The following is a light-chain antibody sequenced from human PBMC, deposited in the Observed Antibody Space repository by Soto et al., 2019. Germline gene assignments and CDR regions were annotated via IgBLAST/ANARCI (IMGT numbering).Light chain of an antibody. J-gene: IGKJ5*01. CDR2: GAS. V-gene: IGKV3-15*01. CDR1: QSVSSN. Sequence: EIVMTQSPATLSVSPGERATLSCRASQSVSSNLAWYQQKPGQAPRLLIYGASTRATGIPARFSGSGSGTELTLTISSLQSQEFAVYYCQQYNNWHPLTFGQGTRLEIK. CDR3: QQYNNWHPLT.